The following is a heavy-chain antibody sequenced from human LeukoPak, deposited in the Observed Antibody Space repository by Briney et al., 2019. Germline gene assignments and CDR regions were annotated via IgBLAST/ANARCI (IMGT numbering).Heavy chain of an antibody. J-gene: IGHJ6*03. V-gene: IGHV4-59*08. CDR1: GGSIGSYY. CDR2: IYYSGST. CDR3: ARRVGRWFGERAYYYNYMDV. D-gene: IGHD3-10*01. Sequence: SSETLSLTCTVSGGSIGSYYWSWIRQPPGKGLEWIGYIYYSGSTNYNPSLKSRVTISVDTSKNQFSLKLSSVTAADTAMYYCARRVGRWFGERAYYYNYMDVWGKGTTVTISS.